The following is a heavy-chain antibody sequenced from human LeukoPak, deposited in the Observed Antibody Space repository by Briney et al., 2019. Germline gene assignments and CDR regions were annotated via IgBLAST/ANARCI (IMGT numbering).Heavy chain of an antibody. CDR2: ISWNSGSI. CDR1: GFTFDDYA. J-gene: IGHJ4*02. D-gene: IGHD6-13*01. V-gene: IGHV3-9*01. Sequence: GGSLRLSCAASGFTFDDYAMHWVRQAPGKGLEWVSGISWNSGSIGYADSVKGRFTISRDNAKNSLYLQMNSLRAEDTALYYCAKDMWRYSSSWYRYRGFDYWGQGTLVTVSS. CDR3: AKDMWRYSSSWYRYRGFDY.